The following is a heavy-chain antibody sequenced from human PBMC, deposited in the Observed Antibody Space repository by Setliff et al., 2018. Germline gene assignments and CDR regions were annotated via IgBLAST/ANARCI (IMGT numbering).Heavy chain of an antibody. CDR1: GFIFSSYA. D-gene: IGHD2-2*01. Sequence: SGGSLRLSCAASGFIFSSYAMHWVRQAPGKGLEWVAVISYDEINKYKFYQDSVKGRFTISRDNSKNSVYLQMNSLRVEDTAVYYCARPRSRTKIGENDPFDLWGQGTLVTVSS. CDR2: ISYDEINK. V-gene: IGHV3-30*07. CDR3: ARPRSRTKIGENDPFDL. J-gene: IGHJ3*01.